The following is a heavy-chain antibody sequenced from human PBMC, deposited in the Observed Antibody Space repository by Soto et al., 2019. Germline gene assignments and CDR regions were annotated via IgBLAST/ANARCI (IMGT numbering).Heavy chain of an antibody. CDR3: ARDTGAGPANDYYYDSLSPGPSGTTRGGFDY. CDR2: ISAYNGNT. Sequence: ASVKVSCKASGYTFTSYGISWVRQAPGQGLEWMGWISAYNGNTNYAQKLQGRVTMTTDTSTSTAYMELRSLRSDDTAVYYCARDTGAGPANDYYYDSLSPGPSGTTRGGFDYWGQGTLVTVSS. V-gene: IGHV1-18*01. D-gene: IGHD3-22*01. CDR1: GYTFTSYG. J-gene: IGHJ4*02.